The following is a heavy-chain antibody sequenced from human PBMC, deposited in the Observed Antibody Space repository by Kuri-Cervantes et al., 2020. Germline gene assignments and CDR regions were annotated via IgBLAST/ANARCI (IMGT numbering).Heavy chain of an antibody. D-gene: IGHD1-1*01. CDR1: GFTFNNYA. Sequence: SLRLSCAASGFTFNNYAMQWVRQRTGEGLEWVSGISWNGGTIGYADSVKGRFTISRDNAKNSLYLQMNSLRPEDAALYYCAKDGQNWNDAKVVGYFDYWGQGTLVTVSS. J-gene: IGHJ4*02. V-gene: IGHV3-9*01. CDR3: AKDGQNWNDAKVVGYFDY. CDR2: ISWNGGTI.